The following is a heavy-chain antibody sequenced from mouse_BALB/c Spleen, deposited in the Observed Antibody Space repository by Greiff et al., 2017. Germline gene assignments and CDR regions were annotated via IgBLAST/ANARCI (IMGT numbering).Heavy chain of an antibody. CDR2: IYPGSGST. CDR3: TRGVYDGYSIYAMDY. V-gene: IGHV1S22*01. Sequence: LQQPGSELVRPGASVKLSCKASGYTFTSYWMHWVKQRHGQGLEWIGNIYPGSGSTNYDEKFKSKGTLTVDTSSSTAYMHLSSLTSEDSAVYYCTRGVYDGYSIYAMDYWGQGTSVTVSS. D-gene: IGHD2-3*01. J-gene: IGHJ4*01. CDR1: GYTFTSYW.